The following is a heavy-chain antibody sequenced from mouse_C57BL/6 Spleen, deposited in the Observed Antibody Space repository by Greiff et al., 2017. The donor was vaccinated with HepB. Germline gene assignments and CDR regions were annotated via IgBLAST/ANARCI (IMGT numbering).Heavy chain of an antibody. D-gene: IGHD1-1*01. Sequence: EVKLVESGEGLVKPGGSLKLSCAASGFTFSSYAMSWVRQTPEKRLEWVAYISSGGDYIYYADTVKGRFTISRDNARNTLYPQMSSLKSEDTAMYYCTRAYYGRGYFDVWGTGTTVTVSS. V-gene: IGHV5-9-1*02. CDR1: GFTFSSYA. J-gene: IGHJ1*03. CDR3: TRAYYGRGYFDV. CDR2: ISSGGDYI.